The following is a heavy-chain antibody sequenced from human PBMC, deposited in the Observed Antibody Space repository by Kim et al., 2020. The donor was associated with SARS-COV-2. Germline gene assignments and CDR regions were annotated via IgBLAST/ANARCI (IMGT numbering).Heavy chain of an antibody. CDR2: IYYSGST. CDR1: GGSISSSSYY. CDR3: AGRIAAASRYYGMDV. D-gene: IGHD6-13*01. Sequence: SETLSLTCTVSGGSISSSSYYWGWIRQPPGKGLEWIGSIYYSGSTYYNPSLKSRVTISVDTSKNQFSLKLSSVTAADTAVYYCAGRIAAASRYYGMDVWGQGTTVTVSS. J-gene: IGHJ6*02. V-gene: IGHV4-39*07.